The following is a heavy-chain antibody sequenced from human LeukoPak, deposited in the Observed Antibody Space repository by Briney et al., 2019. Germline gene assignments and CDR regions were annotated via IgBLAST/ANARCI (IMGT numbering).Heavy chain of an antibody. CDR3: ATTVAGYPDDYFDY. V-gene: IGHV3-7*01. D-gene: IGHD6-19*01. CDR2: TNQDGSNI. J-gene: IGHJ4*02. CDR1: KFTFSNYW. Sequence: PGGSLRLSCAASKFTFSNYWMSWVRQAPGKGLERVAHTNQDGSNIYYVDSVRGRSTISRDNAKNSLYLQMNSLRAEDTAVYYCATTVAGYPDDYFDYWGQGTLVTVSS.